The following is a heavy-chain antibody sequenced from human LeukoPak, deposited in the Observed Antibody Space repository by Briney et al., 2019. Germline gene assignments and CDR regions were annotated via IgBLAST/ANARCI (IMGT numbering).Heavy chain of an antibody. CDR1: GYTFTSYG. CDR3: ARGYCTGGSCYPHY. V-gene: IGHV1-18*01. D-gene: IGHD2-15*01. Sequence: ASVRVSCKASGYTFTSYGISWVRQAPGHGVEWMGWISPYNGNTNYAQKFQGRVTMTTDTSTSTASMELRSLRSDDTAVYYCARGYCTGGSCYPHYWGQGTLVTVSS. CDR2: ISPYNGNT. J-gene: IGHJ4*02.